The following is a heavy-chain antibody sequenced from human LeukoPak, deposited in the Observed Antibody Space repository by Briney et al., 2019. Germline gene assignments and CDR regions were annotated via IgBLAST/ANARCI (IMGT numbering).Heavy chain of an antibody. CDR2: INRDGSST. CDR1: GFSISTYW. V-gene: IGHV3-74*01. CDR3: ARRSAAKDAFDI. Sequence: GGSLRLSCAASGFSISTYWIHWVRQAPGKGLVWVSRINRDGSSTSYADSVKGRFTISRDNAKNTLYLQMNSLRAEDTAVYYCARRSAAKDAFDIWGQGTMVTVSS. J-gene: IGHJ3*02. D-gene: IGHD6-25*01.